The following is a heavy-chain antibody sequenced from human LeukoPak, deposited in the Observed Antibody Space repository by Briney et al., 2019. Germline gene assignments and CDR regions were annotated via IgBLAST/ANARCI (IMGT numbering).Heavy chain of an antibody. D-gene: IGHD1-14*01. CDR3: ASRPTGGTDF. J-gene: IGHJ4*02. CDR2: IIPIFGTT. Sequence: SVKVSCKASGGTFSNYAINWVRQAPGQGLEWMGGIIPIFGTTDYAQKFEGRVTTTADESTSTAYMELSSLRSEDTAVYYCASRPTGGTDFWGQGTLVTVSS. CDR1: GGTFSNYA. V-gene: IGHV1-69*13.